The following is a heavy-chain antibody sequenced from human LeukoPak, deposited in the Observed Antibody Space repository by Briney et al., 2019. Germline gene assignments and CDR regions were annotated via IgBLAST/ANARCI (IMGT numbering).Heavy chain of an antibody. J-gene: IGHJ4*02. CDR1: GFTFSSYG. V-gene: IGHV3-30*02. CDR3: AKDQDYYGSGSYYIAPDY. CDR2: IRYDGSNK. D-gene: IGHD3-10*01. Sequence: GGSLRRSCAASGFTFSSYGMHWVRQAPGKGLEWVAFIRYDGSNKYYADSVKGRFTISRDNSKNTLYLQMNSLRAEDTAVYYCAKDQDYYGSGSYYIAPDYWGQGTLVTVSS.